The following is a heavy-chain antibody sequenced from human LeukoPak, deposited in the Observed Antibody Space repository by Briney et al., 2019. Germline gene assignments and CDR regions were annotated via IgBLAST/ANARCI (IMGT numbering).Heavy chain of an antibody. Sequence: GESLKISCKGSGYSFTSHWIGWVRQMPGKGLEWMGIVNPDDSETIYSPSFQGQVTISADESITTAYLQWSSLKASDTAMYYCARLRWPRGGRSSFDYWGQGALVTVSS. CDR1: GYSFTSHW. V-gene: IGHV5-51*01. CDR2: VNPDDSET. CDR3: ARLRWPRGGRSSFDY. J-gene: IGHJ4*02. D-gene: IGHD3-10*01.